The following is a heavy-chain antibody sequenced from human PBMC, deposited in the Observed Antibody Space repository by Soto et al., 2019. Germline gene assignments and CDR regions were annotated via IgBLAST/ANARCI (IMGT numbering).Heavy chain of an antibody. V-gene: IGHV4-34*01. Sequence: SETLSLTCAVYGGSFGGYYWSWIRQPPGKGLEWIGEINHSGSTNYNPSLKSRVTISVDTSKNQFSLKLSSVTAADTAVYYCARGKAVAAIEDYYYYMDVWGKGTTVTVSS. J-gene: IGHJ6*03. CDR2: INHSGST. D-gene: IGHD2-15*01. CDR3: ARGKAVAAIEDYYYYMDV. CDR1: GGSFGGYY.